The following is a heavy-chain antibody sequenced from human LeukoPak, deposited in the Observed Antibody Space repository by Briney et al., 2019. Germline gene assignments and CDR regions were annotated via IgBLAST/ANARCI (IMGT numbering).Heavy chain of an antibody. D-gene: IGHD5-18*01. CDR1: GFTFSSYS. J-gene: IGHJ4*02. Sequence: PGGSLRLSCAASGFTFSSYSMNWVRQAPGEGLEWVSSISSSSCYIYYADSVKGRFTISRDNAKNSLYLQMNSLRAEDTAVYYCARDPGYSYGRELDYWGQGTLVTVSS. V-gene: IGHV3-21*01. CDR3: ARDPGYSYGRELDY. CDR2: ISSSSCYI.